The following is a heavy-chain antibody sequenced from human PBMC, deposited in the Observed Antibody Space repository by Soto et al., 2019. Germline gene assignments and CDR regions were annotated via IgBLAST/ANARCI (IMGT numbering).Heavy chain of an antibody. J-gene: IGHJ4*02. CDR1: GVTFSSYA. CDR2: ISGSGGIT. D-gene: IGHD5-18*01. CDR3: ATDEKVDKAMGVNN. Sequence: EVQLLESGGGLGQPGGSLRLSCAASGVTFSSYAMSWVRQAPGKWLYWFSAISGSGGITYYADSVKGRFTISRDNSKNTLYLEMNSLRAEDTAVYYCATDEKVDKAMGVNNWGKGTLVTVSS. V-gene: IGHV3-23*01.